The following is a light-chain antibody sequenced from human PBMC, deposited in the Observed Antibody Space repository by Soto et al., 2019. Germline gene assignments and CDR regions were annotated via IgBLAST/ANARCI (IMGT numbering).Light chain of an antibody. CDR2: GDT. J-gene: IGLJ3*02. CDR3: QSFYSSLSGWL. Sequence: QSVLTQPPSVSGAPGQRVTISCTGSSSNIGAGYDVHWYQQLPGTAPKLLISGDTNRPSGVPDRFSGSKSGTSASLAITGLRAEDEADYYCQSFYSSLSGWLFGGGTKLTVL. CDR1: SSNIGAGYD. V-gene: IGLV1-40*01.